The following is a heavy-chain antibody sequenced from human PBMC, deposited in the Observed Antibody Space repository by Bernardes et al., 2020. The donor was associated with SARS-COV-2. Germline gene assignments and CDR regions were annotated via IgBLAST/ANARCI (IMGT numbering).Heavy chain of an antibody. V-gene: IGHV4-30-4*01. CDR3: VLAGPTSMSSRTVDH. Sequence: SETLSLTCTVSGGSLSSADYYWSCIRQSPGKGLECIGHIYYSGGTYYNPSLKSRVAISLDTSKNQFSLKLNSLTAADTAIYYCVLAGPTSMSSRTVDHWGKGNLVTVSS. CDR1: GGSLSSADYY. CDR2: IYYSGGT. D-gene: IGHD6-6*01. J-gene: IGHJ4*02.